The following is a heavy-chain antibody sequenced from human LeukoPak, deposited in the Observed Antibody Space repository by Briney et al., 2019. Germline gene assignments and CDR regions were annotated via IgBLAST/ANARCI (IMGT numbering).Heavy chain of an antibody. Sequence: GSLRLSCAASGFTFSNYAMHWVRQAPGKGLEWVAVISYDGSNKYYADSVKGRFTISRDNSKNTLYLQMNSLRAEDTAVYYCARDLYDSSESAFDIWGQGTMVTVSS. D-gene: IGHD3-22*01. J-gene: IGHJ3*02. CDR2: ISYDGSNK. CDR3: ARDLYDSSESAFDI. CDR1: GFTFSNYA. V-gene: IGHV3-30-3*01.